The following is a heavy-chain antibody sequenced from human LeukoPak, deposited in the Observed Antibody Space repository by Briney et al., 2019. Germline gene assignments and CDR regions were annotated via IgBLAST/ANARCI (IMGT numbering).Heavy chain of an antibody. J-gene: IGHJ4*02. Sequence: SETLSLTRGVSGGSISSTNWWTWVRQPPGKGLEWIGEVHPDGRTNYNPSLESRLTMSVDLSENHISLKLTSVTAADTAVYYCAREGGFYRPLDYSGQGTLVTVSS. CDR2: VHPDGRT. D-gene: IGHD3-3*01. CDR3: AREGGFYRPLDY. CDR1: GGSISSTNW. V-gene: IGHV4-4*02.